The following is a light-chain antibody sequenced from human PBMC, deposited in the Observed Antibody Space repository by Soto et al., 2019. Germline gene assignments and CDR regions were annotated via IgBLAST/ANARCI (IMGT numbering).Light chain of an antibody. CDR2: TNN. V-gene: IGLV1-44*01. Sequence: QSVLTQPPSASATPGQRVTISCSGSSSNIGSNTVSWYQQLPGTAPKLIFYTNNQRPSGVPDRFSGSKSGTSASLAISDLQSEDEADYYCAAWDDTLNGLVFGGGTKLTVL. CDR1: SSNIGSNT. CDR3: AAWDDTLNGLV. J-gene: IGLJ3*02.